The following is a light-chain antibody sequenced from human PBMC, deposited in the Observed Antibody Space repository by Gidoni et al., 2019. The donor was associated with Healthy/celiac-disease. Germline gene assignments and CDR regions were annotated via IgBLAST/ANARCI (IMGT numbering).Light chain of an antibody. V-gene: IGKV3-20*01. CDR1: QSVSSSY. Sequence: IALTPSPGTLSLSPGERATLSCRASQSVSSSYLAWYQQKPGQAPRLLIYGASSRATGIPDRFSGSGSGTDFTLTISRLEPEDFAVYYCQQYGSSPPMYTFGQGTKLEIK. CDR2: GAS. J-gene: IGKJ2*01. CDR3: QQYGSSPPMYT.